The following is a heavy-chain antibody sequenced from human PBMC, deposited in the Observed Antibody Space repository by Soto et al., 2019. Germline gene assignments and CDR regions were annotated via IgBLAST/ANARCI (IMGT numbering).Heavy chain of an antibody. D-gene: IGHD1-26*01. J-gene: IGHJ4*02. CDR1: GYTFTNYV. CDR2: ISPFNGHT. CDR3: ARDAGGGSYLAY. Sequence: QVQLVQSGGEVKRPGASVKVSCKPSGYTFTNYVIDWVRQAPGQGLEWMGWISPFNGHTKYAQKFQGRVTLTTDTSTSTAYMELTSLRFDDPAVYYCARDAGGGSYLAYWGQGTLVTVSS. V-gene: IGHV1-18*01.